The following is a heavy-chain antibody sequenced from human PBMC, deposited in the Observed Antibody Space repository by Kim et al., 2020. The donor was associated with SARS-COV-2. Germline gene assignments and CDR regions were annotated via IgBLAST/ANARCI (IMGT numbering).Heavy chain of an antibody. Sequence: GGSLRLSCSTSEFSFSTYNMHWVRQAPGKGLEYVSAITHNGGGTFYAASVKGRFTISRDNSKNTLYLQMSSLRAEDTAVYYCASGSSYSYLYWGQGTRVTVSS. CDR1: EFSFSTYN. J-gene: IGHJ4*02. D-gene: IGHD5-18*01. V-gene: IGHV3-64D*08. CDR2: ITHNGGGT. CDR3: ASGSSYSYLY.